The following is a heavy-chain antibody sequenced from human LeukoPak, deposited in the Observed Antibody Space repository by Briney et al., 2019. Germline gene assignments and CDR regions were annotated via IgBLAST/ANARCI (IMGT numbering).Heavy chain of an antibody. CDR1: GFTFSSYA. V-gene: IGHV3-30*04. CDR3: AREGEMATIKPPGDY. CDR2: ISYDGRNK. Sequence: GGSLRLSCAASGFTFSSYAMTWVRQAPGKGLEWVAVISYDGRNKYYADSVKGRFTISRENSKNTLFLQMNSLRVEDTAVYYCAREGEMATIKPPGDYWGQGNLVTVYS. D-gene: IGHD5-24*01. J-gene: IGHJ4*02.